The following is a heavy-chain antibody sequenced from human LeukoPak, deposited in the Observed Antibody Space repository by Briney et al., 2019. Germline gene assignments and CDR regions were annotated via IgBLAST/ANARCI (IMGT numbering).Heavy chain of an antibody. J-gene: IGHJ4*02. CDR3: ARDGNWGSDY. V-gene: IGHV3-48*03. CDR1: GFTFSSYE. CDR2: ISSSSSDT. Sequence: GGSLRLSCAASGFTFSSYEMNWVRQAPGKGLEWVSYISSSSSDTSYADSVKGRFTVSRDNAKNSLYLQMNSLRAEDTAVYYCARDGNWGSDYWGQGTLVTVSS. D-gene: IGHD7-27*01.